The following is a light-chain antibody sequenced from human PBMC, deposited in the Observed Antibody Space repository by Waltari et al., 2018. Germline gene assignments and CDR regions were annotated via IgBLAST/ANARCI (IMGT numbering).Light chain of an antibody. J-gene: IGKJ3*01. Sequence: EIVMTQSPLSPPVTPGEPASISCRSSQSLLDSNGDTHLDWYLQKPGQSPQLLIYMVSIRASGVPDRFSGSGSGTDFTLRISRVEAEDVGLYYCMQAQQTPTFGPGTKVDIK. V-gene: IGKV2-28*01. CDR2: MVS. CDR3: MQAQQTPT. CDR1: QSLLDSNGDTH.